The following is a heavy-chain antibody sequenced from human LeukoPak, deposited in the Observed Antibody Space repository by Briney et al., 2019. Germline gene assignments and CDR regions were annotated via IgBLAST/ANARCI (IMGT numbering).Heavy chain of an antibody. CDR3: ARASIAVAGVFDY. CDR1: GYTFTGYY. D-gene: IGHD6-19*01. CDR2: INPNSGGT. V-gene: IGHV1-2*06. Sequence: ASVKVSCKASGYTFTGYYMHWVRQAPGQGLEWMGRINPNSGGTNYAQKFQARVTMTRDTSISTAYMELSRLRSDDTAVYYCARASIAVAGVFDYWGQGTLVTVSS. J-gene: IGHJ4*02.